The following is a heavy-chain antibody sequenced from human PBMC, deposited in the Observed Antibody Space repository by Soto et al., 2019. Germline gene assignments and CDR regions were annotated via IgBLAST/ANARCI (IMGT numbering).Heavy chain of an antibody. J-gene: IGHJ4*02. Sequence: PSETLSLTCTVTGDSINNRSYYWGWIRQPPGKGLEWIGSIYYSGSTYNNPSLKSRVSMSVDTSKNQFSLKLRSVTAADTALYDCARQRTSVVTQAYFDSWGQGSLVTVSS. CDR2: IYYSGST. D-gene: IGHD2-21*02. CDR1: GDSINNRSYY. V-gene: IGHV4-39*01. CDR3: ARQRTSVVTQAYFDS.